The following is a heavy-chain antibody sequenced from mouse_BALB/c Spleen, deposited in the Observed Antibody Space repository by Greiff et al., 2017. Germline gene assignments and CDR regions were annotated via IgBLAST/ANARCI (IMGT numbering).Heavy chain of an antibody. CDR2: ISSGSSTI. CDR3: AREGEAGFAY. CDR1: GFTFSSFG. J-gene: IGHJ3*01. V-gene: IGHV5-17*02. Sequence: EVKLVESGGGLVQPGGSRKLSCAASGFTFSSFGMHWVRQAPEKGLEWVAYISSGSSTIYYADTVKGRFTISRDNPKNTLFLQMTSLRSEDTAMYYCAREGEAGFAYWGQGTLVTVSA.